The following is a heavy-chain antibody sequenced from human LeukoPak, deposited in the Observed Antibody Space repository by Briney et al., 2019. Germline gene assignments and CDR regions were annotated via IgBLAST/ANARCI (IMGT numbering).Heavy chain of an antibody. Sequence: VIIYPGDSDTRYSPSFQGQVTISADKSISTAYLQWSSLKASDTAMYYCARLYYYDSSAVDYWGQGTLVTVSS. J-gene: IGHJ4*02. D-gene: IGHD3-22*01. V-gene: IGHV5-51*01. CDR2: IYPGDSDT. CDR3: ARLYYYDSSAVDY.